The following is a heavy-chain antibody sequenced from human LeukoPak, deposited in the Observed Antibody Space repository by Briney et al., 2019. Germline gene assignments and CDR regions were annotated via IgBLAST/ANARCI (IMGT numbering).Heavy chain of an antibody. CDR2: INSDGSST. D-gene: IGHD3-16*01. J-gene: IGHJ4*02. CDR1: GFTFSSYW. V-gene: IGHV3-74*01. Sequence: PGGSLRLSCAASGFTFSSYWMHWIRQAPGKGLVWVSRINSDGSSTNYADSVKGRFTISRDNAKNTLYLQMNSLRAEDTAVYYCAKDQHEYGVMAFWGQGTLVTVSS. CDR3: AKDQHEYGVMAF.